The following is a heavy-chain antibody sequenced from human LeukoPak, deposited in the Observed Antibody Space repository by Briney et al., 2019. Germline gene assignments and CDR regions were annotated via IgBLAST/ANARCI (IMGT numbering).Heavy chain of an antibody. CDR3: AKVGPGDHLYYFDY. Sequence: GGSLRLSCAASGFTFSNYAMSWVRQAPGKGLEWVSTINDRGIATYYADSVKGRFTISRDNSKNTLSLQVSSLRAEDTAIYYCAKVGPGDHLYYFDYWGQGTLVTVSS. D-gene: IGHD1-14*01. CDR2: INDRGIAT. J-gene: IGHJ4*02. V-gene: IGHV3-23*01. CDR1: GFTFSNYA.